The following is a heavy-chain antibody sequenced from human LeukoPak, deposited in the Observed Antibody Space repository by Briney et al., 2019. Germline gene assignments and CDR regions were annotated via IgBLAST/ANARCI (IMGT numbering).Heavy chain of an antibody. CDR2: IKQDGSEK. CDR1: GSTFSSYW. J-gene: IGHJ4*02. Sequence: GGSLRLSCAASGSTFSSYWMSWVRQAPGKGLEWVANIKQDGSEKYYADSVKGRFTISRDNAKNSLYLQMNSLRAEDTAVYYCARAGGSGYDDYWGQGTLVTVSS. CDR3: ARAGGSGYDDY. D-gene: IGHD5-12*01. V-gene: IGHV3-7*01.